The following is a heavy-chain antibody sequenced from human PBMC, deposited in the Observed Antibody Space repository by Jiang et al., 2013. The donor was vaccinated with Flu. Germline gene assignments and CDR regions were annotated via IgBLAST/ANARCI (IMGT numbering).Heavy chain of an antibody. CDR3: AKDVRDAFDI. V-gene: IGHV3-30*02. J-gene: IGHJ3*02. Sequence: FTISRDNSKNTVYLQMNSLRAEDTAVYYCAKDVRDAFDIWGQGTMVTVSS. D-gene: IGHD2/OR15-2a*01.